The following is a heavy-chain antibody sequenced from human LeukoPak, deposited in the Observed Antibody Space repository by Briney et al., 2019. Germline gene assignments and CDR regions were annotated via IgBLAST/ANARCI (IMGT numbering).Heavy chain of an antibody. CDR3: ARGIEMATIHFDY. J-gene: IGHJ4*02. V-gene: IGHV1-69*13. CDR1: GYTFTGYS. CDR2: IIPIFGTA. D-gene: IGHD5-24*01. Sequence: GASVKVSCKASGYTFTGYSMNWVRQAPGQGLEWMGGIIPIFGTANYAQKFQGRVTITADESTSTAYMELSSLRSEDTAVYYCARGIEMATIHFDYWGQGTLVTVSS.